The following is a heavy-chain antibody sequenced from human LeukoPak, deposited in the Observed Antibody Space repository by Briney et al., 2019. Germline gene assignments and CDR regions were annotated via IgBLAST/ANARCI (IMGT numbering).Heavy chain of an antibody. CDR1: GYTFTSYG. CDR2: ISAYNGNT. J-gene: IGHJ6*02. V-gene: IGHV1-18*01. Sequence: ASVKVSCKASGYTFTSYGISWVRQAPGQGLEWMGWISAYNGNTNYAQKLQGRVTMTTDTSTSTAYMELRSLRSDDTAVYYCARASGSYRKSYYSMDVWGQGTTVTVSS. D-gene: IGHD1-26*01. CDR3: ARASGSYRKSYYSMDV.